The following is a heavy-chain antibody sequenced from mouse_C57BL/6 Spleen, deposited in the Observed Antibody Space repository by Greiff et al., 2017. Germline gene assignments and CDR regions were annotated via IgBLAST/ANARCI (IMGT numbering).Heavy chain of an antibody. D-gene: IGHD1-1*01. Sequence: VQLQQPGAELVRPGSSVKLSCKASGYTFTSYWMDWVKQRPGQGLEWIGNIYPSDSETHYNQKFKDKATLTVDKSSSTAYMQLSSLTSEDSAVYYCARRGFITTVVEGYYAMDYWGQGTSVTVSS. CDR1: GYTFTSYW. J-gene: IGHJ4*01. CDR2: IYPSDSET. CDR3: ARRGFITTVVEGYYAMDY. V-gene: IGHV1-61*01.